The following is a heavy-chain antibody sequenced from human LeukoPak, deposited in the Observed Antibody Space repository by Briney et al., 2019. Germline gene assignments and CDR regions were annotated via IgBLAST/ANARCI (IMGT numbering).Heavy chain of an antibody. CDR3: ARVDWTYCSSTSCLGY. J-gene: IGHJ4*02. CDR2: ISAYNGNT. V-gene: IGHV1-18*01. Sequence: GASVKVSCKASGYTFTSYGISWVRQAPGQGLEWMGWISAYNGNTNYAQKLQGRVTMTTDTSTSTAYMELRSLRSEDTAVYYCARVDWTYCSSTSCLGYWGQGTLVTVSS. D-gene: IGHD2-2*01. CDR1: GYTFTSYG.